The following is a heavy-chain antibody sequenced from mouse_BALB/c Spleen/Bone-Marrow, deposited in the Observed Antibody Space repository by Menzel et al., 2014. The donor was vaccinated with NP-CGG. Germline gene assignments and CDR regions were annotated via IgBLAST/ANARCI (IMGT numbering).Heavy chain of an antibody. CDR2: IWGDGTT. Sequence: VKLQESGPGLVAPSQSLSITCTVSGFSLTGFGINWIRQPPGKGLEWLGMIWGDGTTDYNSAFKSRLSIKKDNSKSQVFLKMNSLQAGDTARYYCAREKYGNYYAMDYWGQGTSVTVSS. J-gene: IGHJ4*01. CDR3: AREKYGNYYAMDY. D-gene: IGHD2-10*02. V-gene: IGHV2-6-7*02. CDR1: GFSLTGFG.